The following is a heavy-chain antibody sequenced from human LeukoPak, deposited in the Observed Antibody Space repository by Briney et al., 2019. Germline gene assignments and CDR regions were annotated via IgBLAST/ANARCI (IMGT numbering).Heavy chain of an antibody. CDR2: ISSSSSYI. Sequence: KPGGSLRLSCAASGFTFSSYSMNWVRQAPGKGLEWVSSISSSSSYIYYADSVKGRFTISRDNAKNSLYLQMNSLRAEDTAVYYCARDKGSDLGILPYYYIDVWGKGTTVTVSS. CDR3: ARDKGSDLGILPYYYIDV. J-gene: IGHJ6*03. V-gene: IGHV3-21*01. D-gene: IGHD1-14*01. CDR1: GFTFSSYS.